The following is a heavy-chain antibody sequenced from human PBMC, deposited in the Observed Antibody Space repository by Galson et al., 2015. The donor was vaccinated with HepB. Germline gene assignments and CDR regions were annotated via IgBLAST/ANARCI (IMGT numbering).Heavy chain of an antibody. CDR1: GYTFTSYG. CDR2: ISAYNGNT. V-gene: IGHV1-18*01. CDR3: ARDFRAERKWLEFFDH. D-gene: IGHD6-19*01. Sequence: SVKVSCKASGYTFTSYGISWVRQAPGQGLEWMGWISAYNGNTNYAQKLQGRVTMTTDTSTSTAYMELRSLRSDDTAVYYCARDFRAERKWLEFFDHWGQGTLVTVSS. J-gene: IGHJ4*02.